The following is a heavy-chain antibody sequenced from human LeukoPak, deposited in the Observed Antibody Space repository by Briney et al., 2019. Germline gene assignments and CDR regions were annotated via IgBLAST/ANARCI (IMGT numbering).Heavy chain of an antibody. D-gene: IGHD3-3*01. CDR1: GGTFSSYT. J-gene: IGHJ3*02. Sequence: SVKVSCKASGGTFSSYTISWVRQAPGQGHEWMGRIIPILGIANYAQKFQGRVTINADKSTSTAHMELSSLGSEDTAVYYCATFDFWSGYFAFDIWGQGTMVTVSS. V-gene: IGHV1-69*02. CDR2: IIPILGIA. CDR3: ATFDFWSGYFAFDI.